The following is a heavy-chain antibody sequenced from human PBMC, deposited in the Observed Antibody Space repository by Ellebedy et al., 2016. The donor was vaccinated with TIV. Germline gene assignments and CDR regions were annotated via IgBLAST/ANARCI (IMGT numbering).Heavy chain of an antibody. CDR1: GGSISSGDYY. CDR3: ARGKQLVQWGFDP. D-gene: IGHD6-13*01. CDR2: IYYSGST. J-gene: IGHJ5*02. V-gene: IGHV4-30-4*01. Sequence: MPSETLSLTCTVSGGSISSGDYYWSWIRQPPGKGLEWIGYIYYSGSTYYNPSLKSRVTISVDTSKNQFSLKLSSVTAADTAVYYCARGKQLVQWGFDPWGQGTLVTVSS.